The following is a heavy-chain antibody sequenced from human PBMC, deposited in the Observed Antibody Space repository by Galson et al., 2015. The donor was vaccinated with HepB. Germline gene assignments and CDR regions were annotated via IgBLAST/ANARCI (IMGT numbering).Heavy chain of an antibody. CDR2: INPNSGGT. D-gene: IGHD3-10*01. V-gene: IGHV1-2*02. J-gene: IGHJ6*02. Sequence: SVKVSCKASGYTFTGYYMHWVRQAPGQGLEWMGWINPNSGGTNYAQKFQGRVTMTRDTSISTAYMELSRLRSDDTAVYYCGRVRAAYPNYYYYGMDVWGQGTTVTVSS. CDR1: GYTFTGYY. CDR3: GRVRAAYPNYYYYGMDV.